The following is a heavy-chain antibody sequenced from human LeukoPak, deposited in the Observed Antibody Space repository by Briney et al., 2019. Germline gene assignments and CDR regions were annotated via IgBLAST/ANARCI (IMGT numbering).Heavy chain of an antibody. CDR1: GGSISSGGYS. V-gene: IGHV4-30-2*01. D-gene: IGHD3-22*01. CDR3: ARGAYDSSGYYFLDY. J-gene: IGHJ4*02. Sequence: PPQTLSLTCAVSGGSISSGGYSWSWIRQPPGKGLEWIGYIYHSGSTYYNPSLKSRVTISVDRSKNQFSLKLSSVTAADTAVYYCARGAYDSSGYYFLDYWGQGTLVTVSS. CDR2: IYHSGST.